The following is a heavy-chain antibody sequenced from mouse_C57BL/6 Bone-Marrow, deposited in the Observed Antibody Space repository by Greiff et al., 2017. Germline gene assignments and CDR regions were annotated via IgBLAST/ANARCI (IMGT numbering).Heavy chain of an antibody. CDR3: ARSDGSSYFDY. D-gene: IGHD1-1*01. Sequence: QVQLKQSGAELVKPGASVKISCKASGYAFSSYWMNWVKQRPGKGLEWIGQIYPGDGDTNYNGKFKGKATLTADKSSSTAYMQLSSLTSEGSAVYFCARSDGSSYFDYWGQGTTLTVSS. CDR1: GYAFSSYW. CDR2: IYPGDGDT. V-gene: IGHV1-80*01. J-gene: IGHJ2*01.